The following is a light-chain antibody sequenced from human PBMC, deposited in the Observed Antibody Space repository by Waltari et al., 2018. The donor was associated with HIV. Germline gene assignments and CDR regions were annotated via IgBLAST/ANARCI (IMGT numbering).Light chain of an antibody. CDR2: GKN. J-gene: IGLJ2*01. V-gene: IGLV3-19*01. CDR1: SLRSYY. CDR3: YSPKV. Sequence: SSELTQDPAVSVALGQTVRITCQGDSLRSYYASWYQQKPGQAPVLVIYGKNNRPSGIPDRFSSSSSGNTASLTITGAQAEDEADYYCYSPKVFGGGTKLTVL.